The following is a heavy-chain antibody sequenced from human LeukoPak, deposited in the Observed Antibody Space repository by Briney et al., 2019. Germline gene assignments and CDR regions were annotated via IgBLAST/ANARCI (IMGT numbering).Heavy chain of an antibody. V-gene: IGHV4-59*08. J-gene: IGHJ4*02. CDR2: IYYTGTT. CDR3: AAGHPVYFNF. Sequence: KPSETLSLTCTVSGASISSYYWSWIRQPPGQGLEWIGYIYYTGTTNYNPSRRSRVTISLDTSKNQFSLRLTSVTAADAAIYYCAAGHPVYFNFWGQGTLVTVSS. CDR1: GASISSYY.